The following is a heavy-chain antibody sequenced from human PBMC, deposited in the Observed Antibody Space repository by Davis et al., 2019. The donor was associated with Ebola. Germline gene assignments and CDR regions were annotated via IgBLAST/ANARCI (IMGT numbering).Heavy chain of an antibody. J-gene: IGHJ4*02. CDR3: AARYYYGSGLAY. CDR2: IFYSGST. D-gene: IGHD3-10*01. CDR1: GGSVSSGSYY. Sequence: MPSETLSLTCTASGGSVSSGSYYWSWIRQPPGKGLEWIGYIFYSGSTNYNPSLKSRVTISVDTSKNQFSLKLSSVTAADTAVYYCAARYYYGSGLAYWGQGTLVTASS. V-gene: IGHV4-61*01.